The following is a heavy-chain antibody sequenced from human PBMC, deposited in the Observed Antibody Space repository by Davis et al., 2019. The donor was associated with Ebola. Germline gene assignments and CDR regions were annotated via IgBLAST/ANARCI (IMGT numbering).Heavy chain of an antibody. CDR1: GFTFSRNW. CDR3: AKGGSGWPSDYSYGMGV. Sequence: GGSLRLSCAASGFTFSRNWMSWVRQAPGKGLEWVATIKEDGSEKYYVDSVKGRFTISRDNAKNSLYLQMNSLRAEDTAVYYCAKGGSGWPSDYSYGMGVWGKGTTVTVSS. D-gene: IGHD6-19*01. V-gene: IGHV3-7*01. J-gene: IGHJ6*04. CDR2: IKEDGSEK.